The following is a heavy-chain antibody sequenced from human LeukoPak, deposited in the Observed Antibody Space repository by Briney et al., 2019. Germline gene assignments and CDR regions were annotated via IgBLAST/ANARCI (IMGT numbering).Heavy chain of an antibody. CDR3: AKRGVVIRVILVGFHKEAYYFDS. Sequence: GGSLRLSCAVSGITLSNYGMSWVRQAPGKGLEWVAGISGIVGGTTHADSVKGRFTISRDNAKNTLYLQMNSLRAEDTAVYFCAKRGVVIRVILVGFHKEAYYFDSWGQGALVTVSS. CDR1: GITLSNYG. D-gene: IGHD3-22*01. J-gene: IGHJ4*02. CDR2: ISGIVGGT. V-gene: IGHV3-23*01.